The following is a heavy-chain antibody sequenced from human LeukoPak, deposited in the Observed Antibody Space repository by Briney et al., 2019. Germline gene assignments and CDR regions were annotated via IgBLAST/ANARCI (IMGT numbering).Heavy chain of an antibody. CDR3: TGSGYYDFWSGTR. J-gene: IGHJ4*02. CDR2: IRRKSSGGTT. CDR1: GFTFGDCS. Sequence: GRSLRLSCTGSGFTFGDCSMTWVRQAPGKGLEWVGFIRRKSSGGTTEYAPSVEDRFTISRDDSKNIAYLQMNNLKTEDTGVYYCTGSGYYDFWSGTRWGQGTLVVVSS. V-gene: IGHV3-49*04. D-gene: IGHD3-3*01.